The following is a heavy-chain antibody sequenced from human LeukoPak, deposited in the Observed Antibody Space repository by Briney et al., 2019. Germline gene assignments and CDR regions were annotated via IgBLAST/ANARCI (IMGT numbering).Heavy chain of an antibody. CDR3: AREGYSYGIDY. CDR2: IYYSGST. CDR1: GGSISSYY. D-gene: IGHD5-18*01. Sequence: SETLSLTCTVSGGSISSYYWSWIRQPPGKGLEWIGYIYYSGSTNYNPSLKSRVTISVDTSKNQFSLKLSSVTAADTAVYYCAREGYSYGIDYWGQGTLVTVSS. V-gene: IGHV4-59*01. J-gene: IGHJ4*02.